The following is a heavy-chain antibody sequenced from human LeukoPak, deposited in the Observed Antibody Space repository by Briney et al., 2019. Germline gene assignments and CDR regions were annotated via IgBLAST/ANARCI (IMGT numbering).Heavy chain of an antibody. CDR1: GFTFNSYG. Sequence: GGTLRLSCAASGFTFNSYGMSWVRQAPGKGLEWVSAISGSSGSTYYADSVKGRFTISRDNSKNALYLQMNSLRAEDTAVYYCANAGGANYYYYYMDVWGKGTTVTISS. CDR2: ISGSSGST. J-gene: IGHJ6*03. D-gene: IGHD1-26*01. CDR3: ANAGGANYYYYYMDV. V-gene: IGHV3-23*01.